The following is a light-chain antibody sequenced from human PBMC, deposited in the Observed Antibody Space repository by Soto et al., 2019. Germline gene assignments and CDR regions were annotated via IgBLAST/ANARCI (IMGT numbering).Light chain of an antibody. CDR1: QTISSN. CDR3: QHYGSSWT. J-gene: IGKJ1*01. Sequence: EIVMTQSPATLSVSPGERATLSCRANQTISSNLAWYQQKPGQAPRLLIYGASSRATGIPDRFSGSGSGTDFTLTISRLEPEDFAVYYCQHYGSSWTFGQGTKVDIK. CDR2: GAS. V-gene: IGKV3-20*01.